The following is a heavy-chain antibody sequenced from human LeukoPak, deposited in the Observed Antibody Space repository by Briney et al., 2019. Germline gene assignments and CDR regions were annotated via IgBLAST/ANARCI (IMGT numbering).Heavy chain of an antibody. D-gene: IGHD3-22*01. Sequence: GGSVKVSCEASGYTFTSYGISWVRHGPGPGREWMGWISACNGNTNYAQKLQGRVTMTTDTSTSTAYMELRSLRSDDTAVYYCARAFYYYDSSGYYLSAFDIWGQGTMVTVSS. V-gene: IGHV1-18*01. CDR1: GYTFTSYG. J-gene: IGHJ3*02. CDR3: ARAFYYYDSSGYYLSAFDI. CDR2: ISACNGNT.